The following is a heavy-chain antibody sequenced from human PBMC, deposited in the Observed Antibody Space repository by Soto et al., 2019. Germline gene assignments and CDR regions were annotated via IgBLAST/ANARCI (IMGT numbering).Heavy chain of an antibody. CDR3: LRGSYDFFSGYYDYYYMDV. CDR2: SYYSEST. CDR1: GGSISSYE. V-gene: IGHV4-59*01. J-gene: IGHJ6*03. Sequence: ASQTXPLTCTVLGGSISSYEWSWIRQNTGKGVEGIGYSYYSESTNYNPSLKSRVTISVDTSKNPFSLKLSSVTAADTAVYYCLRGSYDFFSGYYDYYYMDVWGKGTTVTVSS. D-gene: IGHD3-3*01.